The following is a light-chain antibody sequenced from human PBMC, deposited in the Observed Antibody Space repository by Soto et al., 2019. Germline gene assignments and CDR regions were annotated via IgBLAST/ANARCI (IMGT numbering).Light chain of an antibody. CDR2: DAS. CDR1: QSVSSF. V-gene: IGKV3-11*01. Sequence: EIVLTQSPATLSLSPGESATLSCRASQSVSSFLAWYQQKPGQAPRLLIYDASNRATGIPARFSGSGSGTDFTLTISSLEPDDFAVYYCQQRSYWPTFGQGTKVDI. J-gene: IGKJ1*01. CDR3: QQRSYWPT.